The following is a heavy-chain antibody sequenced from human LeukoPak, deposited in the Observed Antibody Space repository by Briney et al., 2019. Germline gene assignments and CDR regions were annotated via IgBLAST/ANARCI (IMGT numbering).Heavy chain of an antibody. V-gene: IGHV3-23*01. CDR3: AKKDSASCYASQDY. Sequence: GGSLRLSCAASGFTSSSYAMSWVRQAPGNGLKWVSAINGRGGSTYYADSVKGRFTISRDNSKNTLYLQMDSLRAEDTAVYYCAKKDSASCYASQDYWGQGTLVTVSS. J-gene: IGHJ4*02. CDR1: GFTSSSYA. CDR2: INGRGGST. D-gene: IGHD2-2*01.